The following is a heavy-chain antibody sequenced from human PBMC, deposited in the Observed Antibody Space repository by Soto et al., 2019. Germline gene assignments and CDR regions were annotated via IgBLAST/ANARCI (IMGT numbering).Heavy chain of an antibody. Sequence: PSETLSLTCTVSGGSISSYYWSWIRQPPGKGLEWIGYIYYSGSTNYNPSLKSRVTISVDTSKNQFSLKLSSVTAADTAVYYCARDLTPTSGYYGMDVWGQGTTVTVSS. J-gene: IGHJ6*02. CDR1: GGSISSYY. CDR2: IYYSGST. D-gene: IGHD3-22*01. V-gene: IGHV4-59*01. CDR3: ARDLTPTSGYYGMDV.